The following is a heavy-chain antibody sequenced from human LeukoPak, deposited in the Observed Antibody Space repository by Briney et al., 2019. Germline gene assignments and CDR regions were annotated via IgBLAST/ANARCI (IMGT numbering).Heavy chain of an antibody. D-gene: IGHD3-10*01. CDR3: AKVKTEYYYGSGSYYNRIDY. CDR2: IRYDGSNK. V-gene: IGHV3-30*02. J-gene: IGHJ4*02. CDR1: GFSFGDYA. Sequence: PGGSLRLSCTASGFSFGDYAMNWVRQAPGKGLEWVAFIRYDGSNKYYADSVKGRFTISRDNSKNTLYLRMNSLRAEDTAVYYCAKVKTEYYYGSGSYYNRIDYWGQGTLVTVSS.